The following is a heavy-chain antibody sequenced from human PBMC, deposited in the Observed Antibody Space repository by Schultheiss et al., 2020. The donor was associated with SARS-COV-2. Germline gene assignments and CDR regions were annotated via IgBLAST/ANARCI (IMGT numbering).Heavy chain of an antibody. V-gene: IGHV4-31*03. D-gene: IGHD6-19*01. CDR1: GGSIGSGGYY. J-gene: IGHJ5*02. Sequence: SETLSLTCTVSGGSIGSGGYYWSWIRQHPGKGLEWIGYIYYSGSTYYNPSLKSRVTISVDTSKSQFSLKLSSVTAADTAVYYCARLLSRSPLYSSGFNWFDPWGQGSLVTVSS. CDR2: IYYSGST. CDR3: ARLLSRSPLYSSGFNWFDP.